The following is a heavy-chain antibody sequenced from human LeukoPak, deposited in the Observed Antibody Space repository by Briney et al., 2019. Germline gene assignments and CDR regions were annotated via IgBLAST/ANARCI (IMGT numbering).Heavy chain of an antibody. CDR1: GGSISSGNW. Sequence: SGTLSLTCAVSGGSISSGNWWSWVRQPPGKGLEWIGEIHHSGSTYYNPSLKSRATISVDTSKNQFSLKLSSVTAADTAVYYCARRGRRVNIVVVSATLALDYWGQGTLVTVSS. CDR3: ARRGRRVNIVVVSATLALDY. J-gene: IGHJ4*02. D-gene: IGHD2-2*01. V-gene: IGHV4-4*02. CDR2: IHHSGST.